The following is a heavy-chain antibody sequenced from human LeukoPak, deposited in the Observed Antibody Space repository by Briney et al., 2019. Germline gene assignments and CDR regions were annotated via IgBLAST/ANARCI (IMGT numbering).Heavy chain of an antibody. CDR3: AKDQGIQLWLRYTFDI. CDR2: ISYDGSNK. J-gene: IGHJ3*02. V-gene: IGHV3-30*18. Sequence: PGGSLRLSCAASGFTLSSHGMHWVRQAPGKGLEWVAVISYDGSNKYYADSVKGRFTISRDNSKNTLYLQVNSLRAEDTAVYCCAKDQGIQLWLRYTFDIWGQGTMVTVSS. CDR1: GFTLSSHG. D-gene: IGHD5-18*01.